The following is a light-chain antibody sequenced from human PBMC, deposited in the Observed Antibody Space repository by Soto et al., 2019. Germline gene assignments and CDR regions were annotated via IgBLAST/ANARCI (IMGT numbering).Light chain of an antibody. CDR1: SSDVGSYNL. Sequence: QSALTQPASVSGSPGQSITISCTGTSSDVGSYNLVSWYQQHPGKAPKVMIYEDIKRPSGISNRFSGSKAGNTASLTISGLQAEDEADYYCCSYATTFTYVFGTGTKLTVL. V-gene: IGLV2-23*01. J-gene: IGLJ1*01. CDR2: EDI. CDR3: CSYATTFTYV.